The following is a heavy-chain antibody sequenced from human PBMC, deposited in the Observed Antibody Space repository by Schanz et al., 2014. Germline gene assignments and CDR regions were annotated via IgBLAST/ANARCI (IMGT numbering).Heavy chain of an antibody. CDR1: GFTFSAYA. J-gene: IGHJ5*01. CDR2: ISASGGTT. Sequence: EVQLLESGGGLVQPGGSLRLSCAASGFTFSAYAMTWVRQIPGKGLEWVSTISASGGTTYYADSVKGRFTISRDNSKNTLYLQMNSQRAEDTAVYYCAKTPREYCNYDSCPNWFDSWGQGTLVTVSS. V-gene: IGHV3-23*01. D-gene: IGHD2-15*01. CDR3: AKTPREYCNYDSCPNWFDS.